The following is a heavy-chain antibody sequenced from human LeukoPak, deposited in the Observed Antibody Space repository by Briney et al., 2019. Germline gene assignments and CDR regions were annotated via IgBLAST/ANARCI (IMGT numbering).Heavy chain of an antibody. D-gene: IGHD2-15*01. V-gene: IGHV1-8*01. CDR2: MNPNSGNT. CDR3: ARDPFCSGGSCYGLHDAFDI. Sequence: ASVKVSCKASGYTFTSYDINRVRQATGQGLEWMGWMNPNSGNTGYAQKFQGRVTMTRDTSTSRVYMELSSLRSEDTAVYYCARDPFCSGGSCYGLHDAFDIWGQGTMVTVSS. CDR1: GYTFTSYD. J-gene: IGHJ3*02.